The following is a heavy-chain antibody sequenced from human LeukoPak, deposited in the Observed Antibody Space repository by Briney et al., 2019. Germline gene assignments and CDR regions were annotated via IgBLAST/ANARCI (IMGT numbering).Heavy chain of an antibody. CDR2: TPNDGTNK. CDR1: GFTFIHHG. J-gene: IGHJ4*02. D-gene: IGHD2/OR15-2a*01. V-gene: IGHV3-30*02. Sequence: PGGSLRLSCAASGFTFIHHGIHWVRQAPGKGLEWVAFTPNDGTNKHYADSVKGRFTISRDNSKNTVWLQMNSLRVEDTAVYYCARDFSTTIAQVCDYWGQGTLVTVSS. CDR3: ARDFSTTIAQVCDY.